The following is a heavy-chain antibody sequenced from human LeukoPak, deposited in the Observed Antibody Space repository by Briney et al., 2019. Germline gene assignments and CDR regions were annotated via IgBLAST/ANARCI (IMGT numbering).Heavy chain of an antibody. J-gene: IGHJ6*04. V-gene: IGHV1-58*01. CDR1: GFTFTSSA. CDR2: IVVGSGNT. Sequence: SVKVSCKASGFTFTSSAVQWVRQARGQRLEWRGWIVVGSGNTNYAQKFQERVTITRDMSTSTAYMELSSLRSEDTAVYYCAATEGYGSGSYYAYYYGMDVWGKGTTVTVSS. D-gene: IGHD3-10*01. CDR3: AATEGYGSGSYYAYYYGMDV.